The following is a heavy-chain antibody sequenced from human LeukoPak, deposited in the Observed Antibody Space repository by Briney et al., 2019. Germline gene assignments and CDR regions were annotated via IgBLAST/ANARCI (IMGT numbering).Heavy chain of an antibody. V-gene: IGHV3-23*01. Sequence: GGSLRLSCAASGFTFDDYAMHWVRQAPGKGLEWVSAISGSGGSTYYADSVKGRFTISRDNSKNTLYLQMNSLRAEDTAVYYRAKDSMYYDFWSGYSYWGQGTLVTVSS. J-gene: IGHJ4*02. CDR1: GFTFDDYA. CDR2: ISGSGGST. D-gene: IGHD3-3*01. CDR3: AKDSMYYDFWSGYSY.